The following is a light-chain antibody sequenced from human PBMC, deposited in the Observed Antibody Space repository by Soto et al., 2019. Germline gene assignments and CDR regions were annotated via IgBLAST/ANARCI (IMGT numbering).Light chain of an antibody. CDR2: GAS. J-gene: IGKJ1*01. CDR1: QSVSTD. Sequence: IVMTQSPATLSVSLGERATLSCRASQSVSTDLAWYQQKPGQAPRLLIFGASTRATGIPARFSGSGSGTEFILTTSSLQSEDSAVYYCHQYNYWPPETFGQGTKVEIK. CDR3: HQYNYWPPET. V-gene: IGKV3-15*01.